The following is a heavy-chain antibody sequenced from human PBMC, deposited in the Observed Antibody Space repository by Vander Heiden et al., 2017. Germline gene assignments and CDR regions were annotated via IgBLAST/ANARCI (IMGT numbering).Heavy chain of an antibody. CDR2: INPNSGGT. V-gene: IGHV1-2*02. J-gene: IGHJ5*02. CDR3: ARGLEAYYDCWSGYSWFDP. CDR1: GYTFTGYY. Sequence: QVQLVQSGAEVKKPGASVKVSCKASGYTFTGYYMHWVRQAPGQGLEWMGWINPNSGGTNYAQKFQGRVTMTRDTSISTAYMELSRLRSEDTAVYYCARGLEAYYDCWSGYSWFDPWGQGTLVTVYS. D-gene: IGHD3-3*01.